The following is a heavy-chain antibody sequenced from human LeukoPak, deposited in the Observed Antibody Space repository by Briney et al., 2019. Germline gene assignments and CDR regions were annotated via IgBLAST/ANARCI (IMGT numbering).Heavy chain of an antibody. Sequence: ASVKVSCKASGYTFTDYYMHWVRQAPGQGLEWMGWINPKSGGTNYAQKFQGRVTMTGDTSTSTAYMELSRLRSDDTAVYYCASDYDIRALGRGPFDYWGQGTLVTVSS. CDR3: ASDYDIRALGRGPFDY. J-gene: IGHJ4*02. D-gene: IGHD3-22*01. CDR2: INPKSGGT. V-gene: IGHV1-2*02. CDR1: GYTFTDYY.